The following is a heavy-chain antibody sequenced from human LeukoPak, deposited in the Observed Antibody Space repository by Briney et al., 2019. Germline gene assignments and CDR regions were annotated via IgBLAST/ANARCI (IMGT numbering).Heavy chain of an antibody. J-gene: IGHJ4*02. CDR2: IKSKTDGGTT. Sequence: GGSLRLSCAASGFTLSNAWMSWVRQAPGKGLEWVGRIKSKTDGGTTDYAAPVKGRFTISRDDSKNTLYLQMNSLKTEDTAVYYCTTGSTAPPYYFDYWGQATLVTVSS. CDR3: TTGSTAPPYYFDY. CDR1: GFTLSNAW. V-gene: IGHV3-15*01.